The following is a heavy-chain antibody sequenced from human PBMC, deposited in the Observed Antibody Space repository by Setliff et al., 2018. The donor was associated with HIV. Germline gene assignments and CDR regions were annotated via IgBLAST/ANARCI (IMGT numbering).Heavy chain of an antibody. Sequence: SQTLSLTCAVSRGSISTHYWSWIRQPPGKGLEWIGYISYSGSTDDNPSLKSRVTISVDTSKNHFSLKLSSVSAADTAVYYCARGHPIVPTGLVSFYFDHWGQGTLVTVSS. CDR2: ISYSGST. D-gene: IGHD2-2*01. CDR3: ARGHPIVPTGLVSFYFDH. CDR1: RGSISTHY. V-gene: IGHV4-59*11. J-gene: IGHJ4*02.